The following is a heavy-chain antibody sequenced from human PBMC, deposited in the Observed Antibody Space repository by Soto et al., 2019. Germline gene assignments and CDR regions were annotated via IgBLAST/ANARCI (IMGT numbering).Heavy chain of an antibody. J-gene: IGHJ6*02. Sequence: SETLSLTCAVYGGSFSGYYWSWIRQPPGKGLEWIGEINHSGSTNYNPSLKSRVTISVDTSKNQFSLKLSSVTAADTAVYYCATVLCSGGSCYSGGYYYYCMDVRRQGPRSSVP. CDR2: INHSGST. D-gene: IGHD2-15*01. CDR3: ATVLCSGGSCYSGGYYYYCMDV. V-gene: IGHV4-34*01. CDR1: GGSFSGYY.